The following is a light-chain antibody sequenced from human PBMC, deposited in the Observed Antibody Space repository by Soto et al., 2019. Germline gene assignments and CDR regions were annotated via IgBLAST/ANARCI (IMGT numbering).Light chain of an antibody. CDR1: SSDVGGYNY. Sequence: QSALTQPPSASGSPGQSVTISCTGTSSDVGGYNYVSWYQQHPGKAPKVMIYEVSKRPSGVPDRFSGSKSGNTASLTVSGLQADDEADYYCSSYGGRNNLLFGGGTQLTVL. J-gene: IGLJ2*01. CDR3: SSYGGRNNLL. CDR2: EVS. V-gene: IGLV2-8*01.